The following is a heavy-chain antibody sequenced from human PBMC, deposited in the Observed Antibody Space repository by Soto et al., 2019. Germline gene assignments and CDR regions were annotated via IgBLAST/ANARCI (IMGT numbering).Heavy chain of an antibody. CDR3: ARDRAAASPYYFDY. D-gene: IGHD3-10*01. V-gene: IGHV3-21*01. Sequence: EVQLVESGGGLVKPGGSLRLSCAASGFTFSSYSMNWVRQAPGKGLEWVSSISRSSSYIYYADSVKGRFAISRDNAKNSLYLQMNSLRAEDTAVYYCARDRAAASPYYFDYWGQGTLVTVSS. CDR2: ISRSSSYI. CDR1: GFTFSSYS. J-gene: IGHJ4*02.